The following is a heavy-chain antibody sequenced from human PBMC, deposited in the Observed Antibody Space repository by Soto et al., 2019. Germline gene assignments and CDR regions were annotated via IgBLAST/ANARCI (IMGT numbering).Heavy chain of an antibody. J-gene: IGHJ6*02. CDR2: IYYSGST. D-gene: IGHD5-12*01. V-gene: IGHV4-30-4*01. Sequence: SETLSLTCTVSGGSISSGDYYWSWIRQPPGKGLEWIGYIYYSGSTYYNPSLKSRVTISVDTSKNQFSLKLSSVTAADTAVYYCARGEEVATILSMDVWGQGTTVTVSS. CDR1: GGSISSGDYY. CDR3: ARGEEVATILSMDV.